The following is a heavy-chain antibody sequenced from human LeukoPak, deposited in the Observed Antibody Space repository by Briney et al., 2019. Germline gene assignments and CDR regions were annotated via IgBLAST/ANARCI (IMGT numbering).Heavy chain of an antibody. D-gene: IGHD1-26*01. CDR1: GYTFTSYG. V-gene: IGHV1-2*06. Sequence: ASVKVSCKASGYTFTSYGISWVRQAPGQGLEWMGRINPNSGGTNYAQKFQGRVTMTRDTSISTAYMELSGLRSDDTAVYYCAREWLVGATGKGYWGQGTLVTVSS. CDR3: AREWLVGATGKGY. J-gene: IGHJ4*02. CDR2: INPNSGGT.